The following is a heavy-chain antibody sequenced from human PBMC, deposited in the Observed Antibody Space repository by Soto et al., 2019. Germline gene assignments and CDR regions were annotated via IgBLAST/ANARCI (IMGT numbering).Heavy chain of an antibody. V-gene: IGHV3-30-3*01. Sequence: QVQLVESGGDVVQPGTSLRLSCAASGFSFSTNVLHWVRQAPGKGLEWVAVMSPSGAEKYYTDSVKGRFTISRDNSKNTLDLEMNSLTTDDTAVYYRALDNIPGAPDYFDYWGQGTLVTVSS. CDR2: MSPSGAEK. CDR3: ALDNIPGAPDYFDY. J-gene: IGHJ4*02. D-gene: IGHD1-20*01. CDR1: GFSFSTNV.